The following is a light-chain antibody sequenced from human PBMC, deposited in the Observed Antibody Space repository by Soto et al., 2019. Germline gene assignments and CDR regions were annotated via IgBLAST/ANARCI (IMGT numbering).Light chain of an antibody. Sequence: QSALTQPASVSGSPGQSITISCTGTSSDVGGYNYVSWYQQHPGKAPKLMIYEVSNRPSGVSNRFSGSKSGNTASLTISALHAEDEADYYCSSYTSSSTPWVFGGGTKLTVL. J-gene: IGLJ3*02. CDR3: SSYTSSSTPWV. CDR2: EVS. CDR1: SSDVGGYNY. V-gene: IGLV2-14*01.